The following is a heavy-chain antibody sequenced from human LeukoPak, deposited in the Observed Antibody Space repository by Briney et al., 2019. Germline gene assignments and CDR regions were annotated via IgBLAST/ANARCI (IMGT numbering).Heavy chain of an antibody. D-gene: IGHD5-12*01. CDR2: ISASSAFI. V-gene: IGHV3-21*01. CDR1: GFDFSSYT. Sequence: GGSLRLCCAASGFDFSSYTMNWVRQAPGKGLEWVSSISASSAFIHYADSVKGRFTVSRDNAKSSLFLQMVRLSVEDTAIYYCARESATSSFSFESWGQGVLVPVSS. CDR3: ARESATSSFSFES. J-gene: IGHJ4*02.